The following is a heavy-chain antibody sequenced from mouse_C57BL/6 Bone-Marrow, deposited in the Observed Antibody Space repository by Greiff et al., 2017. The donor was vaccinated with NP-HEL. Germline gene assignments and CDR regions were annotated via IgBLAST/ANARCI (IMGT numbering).Heavy chain of an antibody. Sequence: EVNLVESGGGLVQSGRSLRLSCATSGFTFSDFYMEWVRQAPGKGLEWIAASRNKANDYTTEYSASVKGRFIVSRDTSQSILYLQMNALRAEDTAIYYCARDPYYSNYRYFDVWGTGTTVTVSS. D-gene: IGHD2-5*01. V-gene: IGHV7-1*01. CDR1: GFTFSDFY. J-gene: IGHJ1*03. CDR2: SRNKANDYTT. CDR3: ARDPYYSNYRYFDV.